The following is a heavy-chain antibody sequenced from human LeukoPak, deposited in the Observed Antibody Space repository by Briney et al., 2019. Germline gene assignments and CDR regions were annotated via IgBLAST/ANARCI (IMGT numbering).Heavy chain of an antibody. CDR1: GGSISSYY. Sequence: SGTLSLTCTVSGGSISSYYWSWIRQPPGKGLEWIGYIYYSGSTNYNPSLKSRVTISVDTSKNQFSLKLSSVTAADTAVYYCARQYSGYLDWFDPWGQGTLVTVSS. CDR3: ARQYSGYLDWFDP. V-gene: IGHV4-59*08. D-gene: IGHD5-12*01. CDR2: IYYSGST. J-gene: IGHJ5*02.